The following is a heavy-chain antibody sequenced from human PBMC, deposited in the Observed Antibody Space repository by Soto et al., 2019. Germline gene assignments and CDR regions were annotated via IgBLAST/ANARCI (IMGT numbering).Heavy chain of an antibody. D-gene: IGHD3-10*01. CDR2: ISYDGSNK. V-gene: IGHV3-30*18. Sequence: GSLRLSCAASGFTFSSYGMHWVRQAPGKGLEWVAVISYDGSNKYYADSVKGRFTISRDNSKNTLYLQMNSLRAKDTAVYYCAKGGLGEVFKRFLDYWGQGTLVTVSS. CDR3: AKGGLGEVFKRFLDY. J-gene: IGHJ4*02. CDR1: GFTFSSYG.